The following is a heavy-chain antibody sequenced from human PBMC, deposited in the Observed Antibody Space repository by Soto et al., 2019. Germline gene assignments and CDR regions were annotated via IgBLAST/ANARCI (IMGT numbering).Heavy chain of an antibody. CDR2: FDPEDGGT. D-gene: IGHD6-13*01. V-gene: IGHV1-24*01. CDR1: GYTLTELS. J-gene: IGHJ6*03. CDR3: ARAYRYSSSGNYYMDV. Sequence: ASVKVSCKVSGYTLTELSMHWVRQAPGKGLEWMGGFDPEDGGTNYAQKFQGWVTMTRDTSISTAYMELSRLRSDDTAVYYCARAYRYSSSGNYYMDVWGKGTTVTVSS.